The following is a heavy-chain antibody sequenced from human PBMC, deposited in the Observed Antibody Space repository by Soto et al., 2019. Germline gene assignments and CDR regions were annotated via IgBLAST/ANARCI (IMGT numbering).Heavy chain of an antibody. CDR1: GLTFSSYA. J-gene: IGHJ6*03. Sequence: GGSLRLSCAASGLTFSSYAMGWFRQAPGKGLEWVSSLSGSGRRTYYADSVKGRFTISRDNSNNTVFLQMNNLRAEDTAVYYCAKDKRCSGTSCYEVYYYTDVGGKGTTVTVSS. D-gene: IGHD2-2*01. CDR2: LSGSGRRT. V-gene: IGHV3-23*01. CDR3: AKDKRCSGTSCYEVYYYTDV.